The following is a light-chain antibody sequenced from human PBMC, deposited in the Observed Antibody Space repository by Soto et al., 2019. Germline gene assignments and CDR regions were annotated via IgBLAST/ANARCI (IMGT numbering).Light chain of an antibody. CDR3: SSHGGSDNFYV. J-gene: IGLJ1*01. CDR1: SSDIGAYNY. CDR2: EVA. Sequence: QSALTQPPSASGSPGQSLTISCTGTSSDIGAYNYVSWYQQHPGKAPKLMIYEVAKRPSGVPDRFSASKSGNTASLTVSGLQAEDEADYYCSSHGGSDNFYVFGTRTKVTVL. V-gene: IGLV2-8*01.